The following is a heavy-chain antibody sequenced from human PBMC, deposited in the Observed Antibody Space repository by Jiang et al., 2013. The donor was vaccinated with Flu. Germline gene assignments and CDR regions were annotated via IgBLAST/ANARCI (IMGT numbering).Heavy chain of an antibody. CDR2: INPNSGGT. V-gene: IGHV1-2*06. Sequence: SGAEVKKPGASVKVSCKASGYTFTGYYMHWVRQAPGQGLEWMGRINPNSGGTNYAQKFQGRVTMTRDTSISTAYMELSRLRSDDTAVYYCARDSVRGKMVQGVIIKGPNWFDPWGQGTLVTVSS. D-gene: IGHD3-10*01. CDR3: ARDSVRGKMVQGVIIKGPNWFDP. J-gene: IGHJ5*02. CDR1: GYTFTGYY.